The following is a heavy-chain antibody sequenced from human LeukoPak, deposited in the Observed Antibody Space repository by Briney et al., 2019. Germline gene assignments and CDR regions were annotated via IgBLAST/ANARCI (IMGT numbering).Heavy chain of an antibody. CDR2: IIPIFGTA. CDR3: ARSRSIMITFGGVIVPQSAAFDI. Sequence: GASVKVSCKASGGTFSSYAISWVRQAPGQGLEWMEGIIPIFGTANYAQKFQGRVTITADESTSTAYMELSSLRSEDTAVYYCARSRSIMITFGGVIVPQSAAFDIWGQGTMVTVSS. D-gene: IGHD3-16*02. CDR1: GGTFSSYA. J-gene: IGHJ3*02. V-gene: IGHV1-69*01.